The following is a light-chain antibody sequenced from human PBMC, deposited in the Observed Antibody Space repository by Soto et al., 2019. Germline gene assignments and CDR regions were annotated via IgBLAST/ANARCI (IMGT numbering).Light chain of an antibody. CDR1: QSISTW. CDR2: KAS. Sequence: DIQMTQSPSTLSASVGDRVTITCWASQSISTWLAWYQQKPGKAPKLLIYKASSLESAVPSRFSGSGSGTEFTLTISSLQPDDFATYYCQQYNSYSPWTFGQGTKVEIK. V-gene: IGKV1-5*03. CDR3: QQYNSYSPWT. J-gene: IGKJ1*01.